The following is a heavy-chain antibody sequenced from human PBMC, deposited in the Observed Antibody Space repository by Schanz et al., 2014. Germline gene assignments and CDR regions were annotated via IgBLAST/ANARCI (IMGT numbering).Heavy chain of an antibody. Sequence: VQVAESGGGLVLPGGSLRLSCDASGFTFETYLMAWVRQAPGKGLEWVASINEDGSETNYLDSVKGRFTVSRDNAKNSLYLQMNSLRAEDTAVYYCARGGFRYLYYWGQGTVVTVSS. CDR2: INEDGSET. CDR1: GFTFETYL. CDR3: ARGGFRYLYY. J-gene: IGHJ4*02. V-gene: IGHV3-7*01. D-gene: IGHD3-9*01.